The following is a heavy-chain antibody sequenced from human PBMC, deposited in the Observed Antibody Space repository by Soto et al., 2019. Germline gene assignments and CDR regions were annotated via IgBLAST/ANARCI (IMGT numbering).Heavy chain of an antibody. CDR3: AREVAADGTFREDVFDI. V-gene: IGHV1-69*12. D-gene: IGHD6-13*01. CDR1: GGTFSNHA. J-gene: IGHJ3*02. CDR2: IIPIFTTT. Sequence: QVHLVQSGAEVKKPGSSVKVSCKASGGTFSNHAINWLRQAPGQRLEWMGRIIPIFTTTSYAQKFQGRVTITADECTITSYMELSSLKHDDTAVYDCAREVAADGTFREDVFDIWGQGTLVTVSS.